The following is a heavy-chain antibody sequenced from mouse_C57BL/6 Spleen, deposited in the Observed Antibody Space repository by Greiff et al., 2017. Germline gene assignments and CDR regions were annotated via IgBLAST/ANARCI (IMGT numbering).Heavy chain of an antibody. CDR1: GFTFSDYG. D-gene: IGHD1-1*01. J-gene: IGHJ4*01. CDR3: ARPPVVAPHAMDY. CDR2: ISSGSSTI. V-gene: IGHV5-17*01. Sequence: EVQLVESGGGLVKPGGSLKLSCAASGFTFSDYGMHWVRQAPEKGLEWVAYISSGSSTIYYADTVKGRFTISRDNAKNTLFLQMTSLRSEDTAMYYCARPPVVAPHAMDYWGQGTSVTVSS.